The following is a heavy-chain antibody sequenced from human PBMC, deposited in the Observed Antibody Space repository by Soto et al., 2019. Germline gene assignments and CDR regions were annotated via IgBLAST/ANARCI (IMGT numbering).Heavy chain of an antibody. Sequence: ASVKVSCKAYGGTFSSYAISWVRQAPGQGLEWMGWISAYNGNTNYAQKLQGRVTMTTDTSTSTAYMELRSLRSDDTAVYYCARDGCSSTSCYMGWFDPWGQGTLVTVSS. CDR2: ISAYNGNT. V-gene: IGHV1-18*01. CDR1: GGTFSSYA. CDR3: ARDGCSSTSCYMGWFDP. J-gene: IGHJ5*02. D-gene: IGHD2-2*02.